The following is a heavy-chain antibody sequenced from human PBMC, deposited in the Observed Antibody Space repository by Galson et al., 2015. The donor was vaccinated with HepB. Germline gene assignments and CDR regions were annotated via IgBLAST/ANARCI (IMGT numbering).Heavy chain of an antibody. V-gene: IGHV3-33*01. CDR2: IWYEEGDK. Sequence: SLRLSCAASGFTFSSYAMHWVRQAPGKGLEWVAVIWYEEGDKYYADSVQGRFTISRDNSKNTLYLQMNSLRVEDTAVYYCARRNWGGFDYWGQGALVTVSS. D-gene: IGHD7-27*01. CDR1: GFTFSSYA. J-gene: IGHJ4*02. CDR3: ARRNWGGFDY.